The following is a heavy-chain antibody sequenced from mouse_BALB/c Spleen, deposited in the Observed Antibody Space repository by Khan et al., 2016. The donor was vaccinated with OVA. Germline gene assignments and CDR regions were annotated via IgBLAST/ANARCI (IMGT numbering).Heavy chain of an antibody. CDR3: ARQPYYHYNIMDY. V-gene: IGHV2-6-1*01. J-gene: IGHJ4*01. D-gene: IGHD2-10*01. Sequence: QVQLKESGPGLVAPSQSLSITCTISGFSLTNYGVHWVRQPPGKGLEWLVVIWNDENTAYNSALKSRLTISKDNSKSQVFLKMNSLQTDDTAMYFCARQPYYHYNIMDYWGQGTSVTVSS. CDR2: IWNDENT. CDR1: GFSLTNYG.